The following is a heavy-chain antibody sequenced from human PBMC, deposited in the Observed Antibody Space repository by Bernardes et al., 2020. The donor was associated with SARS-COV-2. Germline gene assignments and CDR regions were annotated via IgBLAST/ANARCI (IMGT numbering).Heavy chain of an antibody. CDR1: GFAFSNYA. J-gene: IGHJ5*02. V-gene: IGHV3-23*01. Sequence: GGSLRLSCAASGFAFSNYAMTWVRQAPGKGLEWVSAISGSGGNTYYADSVKGRFTISRDNSKNTVYLQMNVLRAEDTALYYCAKSSPKIWQQPEDLWGQGTLVTVST. CDR3: AKSSPKIWQQPEDL. D-gene: IGHD6-13*01. CDR2: ISGSGGNT.